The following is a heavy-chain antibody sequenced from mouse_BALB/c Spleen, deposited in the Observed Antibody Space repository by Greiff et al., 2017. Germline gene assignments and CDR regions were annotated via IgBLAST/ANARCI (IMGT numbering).Heavy chain of an antibody. V-gene: IGHV5-9-4*01. CDR2: ISSGGSYT. Sequence: EVHLVESGGGLVKPGGSLKLSCAASGFTFSSYAMSWVRQSPEKRLEWVAEISSGGSYTYYPDTVTGRFTISRDNAKNTLYLEMSSLRSEDTAMYYCAQLGLRGFAYWGQGTLVTVSA. J-gene: IGHJ3*01. CDR3: AQLGLRGFAY. CDR1: GFTFSSYA. D-gene: IGHD3-1*01.